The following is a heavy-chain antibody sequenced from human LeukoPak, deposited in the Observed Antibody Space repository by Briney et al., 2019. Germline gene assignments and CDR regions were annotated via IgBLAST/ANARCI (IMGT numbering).Heavy chain of an antibody. CDR1: GFTFSSYN. CDR3: ARCSIAARPGEDYFDY. V-gene: IGHV3-21*01. J-gene: IGHJ4*02. Sequence: GGSLRLSCAASGFTFSSYNMNWVRQAPGKGLEWVSSISSSSSYMYYADSVKGRFTISRDNAKNSLYLQMNSLRAEDTAVYYCARCSIAARPGEDYFDYWGQGTLVTVSS. CDR2: ISSSSSYM. D-gene: IGHD6-6*01.